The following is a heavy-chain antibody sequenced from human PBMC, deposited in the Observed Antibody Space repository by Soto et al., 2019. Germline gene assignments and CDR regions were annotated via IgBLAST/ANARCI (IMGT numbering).Heavy chain of an antibody. V-gene: IGHV5-51*03. Sequence: EVQLVQSGAEVKKPGESLKISCKGSGYSFTNYWIGWVRQMPGKGLEWVGIIYPSDSDIRYSPSFQGQVTISADRSTSTAYLLWSSLKASDTAMFYCARLSGDFGVYDAYFDYWGQGTLVTVSS. CDR3: ARLSGDFGVYDAYFDY. CDR2: IYPSDSDI. D-gene: IGHD4-17*01. CDR1: GYSFTNYW. J-gene: IGHJ4*02.